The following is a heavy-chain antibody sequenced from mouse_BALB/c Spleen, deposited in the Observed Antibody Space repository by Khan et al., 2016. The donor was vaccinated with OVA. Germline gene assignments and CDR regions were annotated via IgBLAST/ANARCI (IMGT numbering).Heavy chain of an antibody. CDR1: GYTFSEYT. Sequence: EVQLQQSGPALVKPGASVKISCRTSGYTFSEYTMHWVKQSHGKSLEWIGGINPTNADTSYNQKFKGQATLTVDKSSSTAYMELRSLTSEDSAVYYCAPKGGNAFSYWGHGTLVTVSA. V-gene: IGHV1-22*01. CDR2: INPTNADT. J-gene: IGHJ3*01. D-gene: IGHD2-1*01. CDR3: APKGGNAFSY.